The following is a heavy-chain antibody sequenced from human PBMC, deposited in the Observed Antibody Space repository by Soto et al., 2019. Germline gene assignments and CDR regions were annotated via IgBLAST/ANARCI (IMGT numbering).Heavy chain of an antibody. D-gene: IGHD3-9*01. CDR1: GFTFADYA. V-gene: IGHV3-23*01. CDR2: VSASGGTT. J-gene: IGHJ4*02. Sequence: EVQLLESGGGLVQPGGSLRLSCAASGFTFADYAMTWVRQAPGKGLEWVSTVSASGGTTYYADSVEGRFSISRDNSKNKMNLQMNGLRAEYSGVYYCASDILAGSPHYWGQGTLVTVSS. CDR3: ASDILAGSPHY.